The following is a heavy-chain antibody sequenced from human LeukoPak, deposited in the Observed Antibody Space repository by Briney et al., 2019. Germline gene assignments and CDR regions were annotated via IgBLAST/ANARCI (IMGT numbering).Heavy chain of an antibody. J-gene: IGHJ4*02. CDR3: ARSGRDIVVVPAALDY. CDR2: INAGNGNT. D-gene: IGHD2-2*01. Sequence: LRASVKVSCKASGYTFTSYAMPWVRQAPGQRLEWMGWINAGNGNTKYSQKFQGRVTITRDTSASTAYMELSSLRSEDTAVYYCARSGRDIVVVPAALDYWGQGTLVTVSS. CDR1: GYTFTSYA. V-gene: IGHV1-3*01.